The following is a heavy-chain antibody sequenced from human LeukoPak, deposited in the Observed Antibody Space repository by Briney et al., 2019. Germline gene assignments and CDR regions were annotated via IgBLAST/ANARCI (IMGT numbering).Heavy chain of an antibody. D-gene: IGHD5-18*01. V-gene: IGHV4-34*01. CDR1: GGSFCGYY. J-gene: IGHJ4*02. CDR2: INHSGST. Sequence: SETLSLTCAVYGGSFCGYYWSWIRQPPGKGLEWIGEINHSGSTNYNPSLKSRVTISVDTSKNQFSLKLSSVTAADTAVYYCARRGRGYSYGSQPIDYWGQGTLVTVSS. CDR3: ARRGRGYSYGSQPIDY.